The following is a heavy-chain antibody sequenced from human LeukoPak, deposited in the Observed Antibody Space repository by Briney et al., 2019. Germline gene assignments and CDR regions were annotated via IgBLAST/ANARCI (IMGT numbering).Heavy chain of an antibody. D-gene: IGHD4-17*01. Sequence: GALRLSCEASGFTFSTYEMNWVRQAPGKGLEWASYISISGTTIYYADSVKGRFTISRDNAKNSLYLQMNSLRAEDTAVYHCARGSHGDLRGIFDYWGQGTLVTVSS. V-gene: IGHV3-48*03. CDR1: GFTFSTYE. CDR3: ARGSHGDLRGIFDY. J-gene: IGHJ4*02. CDR2: ISISGTTI.